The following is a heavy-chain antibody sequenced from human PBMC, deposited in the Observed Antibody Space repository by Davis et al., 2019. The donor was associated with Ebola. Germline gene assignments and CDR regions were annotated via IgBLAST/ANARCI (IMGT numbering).Heavy chain of an antibody. V-gene: IGHV3-23*01. CDR2: ISGGDTNT. Sequence: GESLKISCAASGFTFSSYSIDWVRQAPGKGLEWVSVISGGDTNTYYADSVKGRFTISRDNSTNTLYLQMNNLRAEDTAVYNCAKEVEQLLVHPYYGMDVWGQGTTVTVSS. CDR1: GFTFSSYS. CDR3: AKEVEQLLVHPYYGMDV. J-gene: IGHJ6*02. D-gene: IGHD6-13*01.